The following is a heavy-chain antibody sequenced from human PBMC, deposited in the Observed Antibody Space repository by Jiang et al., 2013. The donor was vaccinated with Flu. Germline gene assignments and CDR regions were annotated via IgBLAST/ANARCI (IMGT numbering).Heavy chain of an antibody. J-gene: IGHJ4*02. Sequence: SGAEVKKPGASVRVSCKASGYSFTSYGINWVRQAPGQGLEWMGWISAFNGNTNYAQKFQGRLTMTSDTSTSTAYMELRSLTSDDTAVYYCARGGDEGTYNYFDYWGQGTLVTVSS. CDR3: ARGGDEGTYNYFDY. CDR1: GYSFTSYG. D-gene: IGHD3-16*01. V-gene: IGHV1-18*01. CDR2: ISAFNGNT.